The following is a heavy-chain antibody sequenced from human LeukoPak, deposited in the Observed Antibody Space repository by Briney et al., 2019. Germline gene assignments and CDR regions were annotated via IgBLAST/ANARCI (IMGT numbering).Heavy chain of an antibody. Sequence: PGGSLRLSCAASGFTFSTCAMSWVRRAPGKGLEWVSTISGGGRSTDYADSVKGRFTISRDNSKNTLYLQMNSLRAEDTAMYYCAKAARTTVTYSFDSWGQGTLVTVSS. CDR2: ISGGGRST. V-gene: IGHV3-23*01. J-gene: IGHJ4*02. D-gene: IGHD4-17*01. CDR3: AKAARTTVTYSFDS. CDR1: GFTFSTCA.